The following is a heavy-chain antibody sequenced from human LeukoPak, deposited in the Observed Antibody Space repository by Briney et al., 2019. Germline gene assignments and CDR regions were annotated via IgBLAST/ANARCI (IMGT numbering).Heavy chain of an antibody. J-gene: IGHJ4*02. Sequence: SETLSLTCVVSGYSISSGYYWGWIRQPPGKGLEWIGSIYHSGSTYYNPSLKSRVTISVDTSKNQFSLKLSSVTAADTAVYYCARLPYYGGTVTPFDYWGQGTLVTVSS. CDR1: GYSISSGYY. V-gene: IGHV4-38-2*01. CDR3: ARLPYYGGTVTPFDY. CDR2: IYHSGST. D-gene: IGHD4-23*01.